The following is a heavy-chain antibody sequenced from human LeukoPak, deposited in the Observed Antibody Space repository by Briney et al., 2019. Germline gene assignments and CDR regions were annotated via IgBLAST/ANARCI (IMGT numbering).Heavy chain of an antibody. D-gene: IGHD5-18*01. CDR3: ARGKDTAMGTAFDI. Sequence: NPSETLSLTCAVYGGSFSGYYWSWIRQPPGKGLERIGEINHSGSTNYNPSLKSRVTISVDTSKNQFSMKLSSVTAADTAVYYCARGKDTAMGTAFDIWGQGTMVTVSS. CDR2: INHSGST. V-gene: IGHV4-34*01. CDR1: GGSFSGYY. J-gene: IGHJ3*02.